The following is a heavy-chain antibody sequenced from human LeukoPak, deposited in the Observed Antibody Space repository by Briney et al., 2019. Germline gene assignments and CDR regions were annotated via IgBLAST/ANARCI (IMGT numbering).Heavy chain of an antibody. D-gene: IGHD6-13*01. CDR1: GGSFSGYY. CDR2: INHSGST. V-gene: IGHV4-34*01. Sequence: TSETLSLTCAVYGGSFSGYYWSWIRQPPGKGLEWIGEINHSGSTNYNPSLKSRVTISVDTSKNQFSLKLSSVTAADTAVYYCARVPYSSSWYLDYWGQGTLVTVSS. J-gene: IGHJ4*02. CDR3: ARVPYSSSWYLDY.